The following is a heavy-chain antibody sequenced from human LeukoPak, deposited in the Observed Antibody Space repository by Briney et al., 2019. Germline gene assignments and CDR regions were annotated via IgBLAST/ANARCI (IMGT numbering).Heavy chain of an antibody. CDR1: GFTFSIYW. Sequence: GGSLRLSCAASGFTFSIYWMHWVRQAPGNGLVWVSRINSDGSSTSYADSVKGRFTISRDNAKNTLYLQMNSLRAEDTAVYYCVRDSTMVRGVRSDLGFDPWGQGTLVTVSS. CDR2: INSDGSST. CDR3: VRDSTMVRGVRSDLGFDP. D-gene: IGHD3-10*01. V-gene: IGHV3-74*01. J-gene: IGHJ5*02.